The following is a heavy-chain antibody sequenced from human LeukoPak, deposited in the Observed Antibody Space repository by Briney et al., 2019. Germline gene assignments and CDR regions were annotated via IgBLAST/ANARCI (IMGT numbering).Heavy chain of an antibody. D-gene: IGHD2-15*01. V-gene: IGHV4-30-4*08. CDR3: ARGICSGGSCYPDY. Sequence: SETLSLTCTVSGGSISSGDYYWSWIRQPPGKGLEWIGYIYYSGSTYYNPFLKSRVTISVDTSKNQFSLKLSSVTAADTAVYYCARGICSGGSCYPDYWGQRTLVTVSS. CDR1: GGSISSGDYY. CDR2: IYYSGST. J-gene: IGHJ4*02.